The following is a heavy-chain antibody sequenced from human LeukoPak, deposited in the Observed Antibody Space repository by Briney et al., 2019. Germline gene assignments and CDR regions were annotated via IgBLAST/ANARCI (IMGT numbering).Heavy chain of an antibody. CDR1: GGSISSSSYY. D-gene: IGHD4-11*01. V-gene: IGHV4-39*01. CDR2: IYYSGST. J-gene: IGHJ4*02. CDR3: ARRSRTVDFDY. Sequence: SETLSLTCTVSGGSISSSSYYWGWLRQPPGKGLEWIGSIYYSGSTYYNPSLKSRVNISVDTSKNQFSLKLSSVTAADTAVYYCARRSRTVDFDYWGQGTLVTVSS.